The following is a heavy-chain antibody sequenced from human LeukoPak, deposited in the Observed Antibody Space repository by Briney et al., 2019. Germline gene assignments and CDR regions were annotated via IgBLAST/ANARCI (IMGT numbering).Heavy chain of an antibody. CDR2: INHSGST. CDR1: GGSFSGYY. J-gene: IGHJ4*02. V-gene: IGHV4-34*01. CDR3: AAGYSSSWYSTARTGKYYFDY. Sequence: PSETLSLTCAVYGGSFSGYYWSWIRQPPGKGLEWIGEINHSGSTNYNPSLKSRVTISVDTSKNQFSLKLSSVTAADTAVYYCAAGYSSSWYSTARTGKYYFDYWGQGTLVTVSS. D-gene: IGHD6-13*01.